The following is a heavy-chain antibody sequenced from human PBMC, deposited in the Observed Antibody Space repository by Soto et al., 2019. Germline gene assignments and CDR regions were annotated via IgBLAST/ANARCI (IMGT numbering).Heavy chain of an antibody. J-gene: IGHJ3*02. Sequence: GGSLRLSCAASGFTFSSYWMSWVRQAPGKGLEWVANIKQDGSEKYYVDSVKGRFTISRDNAKNSLYLQMNSLRAEDTAVYYCARDGWTLGSYYAFDIWGQGTMVTVSS. CDR2: IKQDGSEK. CDR3: ARDGWTLGSYYAFDI. D-gene: IGHD1-26*01. CDR1: GFTFSSYW. V-gene: IGHV3-7*01.